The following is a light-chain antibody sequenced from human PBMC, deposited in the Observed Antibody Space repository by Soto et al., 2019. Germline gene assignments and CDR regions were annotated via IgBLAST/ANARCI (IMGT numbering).Light chain of an antibody. CDR2: GVS. V-gene: IGKV3-20*01. CDR1: QSVSSSS. Sequence: EIVLTQSPGTLSLSLGERATLSCRASQSVSSSSLAWYQQKPGQAPRLLIYGVSNRATGTPDRFSGSGSGTDFTLTISSLEPEDFAVFYCHQYGISPPTFGPGTKV. CDR3: HQYGISPPT. J-gene: IGKJ1*01.